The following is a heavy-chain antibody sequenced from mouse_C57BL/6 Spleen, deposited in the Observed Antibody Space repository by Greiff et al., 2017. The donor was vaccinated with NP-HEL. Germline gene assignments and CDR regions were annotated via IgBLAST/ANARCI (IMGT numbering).Heavy chain of an antibody. J-gene: IGHJ4*01. CDR1: GFTFSSYG. CDR3: ARRGAGNYYAMDY. CDR2: ISSGGSYT. Sequence: EVQVVESGGDLVKPGGSLKLSCAASGFTFSSYGMSWVRQTPDKRLEWVATISSGGSYTYYPDSVQGRFTISRDNAKNTLYLQMSSLKSEDTAMYYCARRGAGNYYAMDYWGQGTSVTVSS. V-gene: IGHV5-6*01.